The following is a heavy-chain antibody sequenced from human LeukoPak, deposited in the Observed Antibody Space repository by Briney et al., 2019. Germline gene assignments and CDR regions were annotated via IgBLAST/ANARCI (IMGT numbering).Heavy chain of an antibody. CDR1: GFTFDDYA. CDR2: ISWDGGST. D-gene: IGHD6-13*01. CDR3: AKTTSSWYYFDY. Sequence: GGSLRLSCAASGFTFDDYAMHWVRQAPGKGLEWVSLISWDGGSTHYADSVKGRFTISRDNSEDSLYLQMNSLRAEDTALYYCAKTTSSWYYFDYWGQGTLVTVSS. V-gene: IGHV3-43D*03. J-gene: IGHJ4*02.